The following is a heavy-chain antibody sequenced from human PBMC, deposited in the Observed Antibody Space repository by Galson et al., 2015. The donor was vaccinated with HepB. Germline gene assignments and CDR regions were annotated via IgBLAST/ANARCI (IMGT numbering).Heavy chain of an antibody. Sequence: SVKVSCKASGYTFTSYAMHWVRQAPGQRLEWMGWINPGYGKTKYSQKFQGRVTITRDTSASTAYMELSSLRSGDTAVYYCARANVGYCSSTSCYVSWYFDLWGRGTLVTVSS. CDR3: ARANVGYCSSTSCYVSWYFDL. J-gene: IGHJ2*01. CDR1: GYTFTSYA. D-gene: IGHD2-2*01. V-gene: IGHV1-3*01. CDR2: INPGYGKT.